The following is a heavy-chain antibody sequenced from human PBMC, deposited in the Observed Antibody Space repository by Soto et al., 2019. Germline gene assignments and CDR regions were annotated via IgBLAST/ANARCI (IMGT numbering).Heavy chain of an antibody. J-gene: IGHJ4*02. Sequence: QVQLQESGPGLVKPSETLSLTCTVSGDSISTYYWSWIRQPPGKGLEWIGSIYYSWTTKYNPSLKSRVARSVDTSVKQISPKLNSVPAADRALYYCARGRFGWLASPFDYWGQGTLVTVSS. D-gene: IGHD6-19*01. V-gene: IGHV4-59*01. CDR2: IYYSWTT. CDR1: GDSISTYY. CDR3: ARGRFGWLASPFDY.